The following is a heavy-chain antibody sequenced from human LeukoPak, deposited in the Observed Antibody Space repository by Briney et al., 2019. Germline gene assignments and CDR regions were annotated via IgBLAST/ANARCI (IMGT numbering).Heavy chain of an antibody. Sequence: GRTLRLSCAASGFTFSSYGMHWVRQAPGKGLEWVAVIWYNGSNKYYADSVKGRFTISRDNSKNTLYLQMNSLRAEDTAVYYCAKGDANYYDSSGYMIDYWGQGTLVTVSS. CDR3: AKGDANYYDSSGYMIDY. CDR1: GFTFSSYG. D-gene: IGHD3-22*01. J-gene: IGHJ4*02. V-gene: IGHV3-33*06. CDR2: IWYNGSNK.